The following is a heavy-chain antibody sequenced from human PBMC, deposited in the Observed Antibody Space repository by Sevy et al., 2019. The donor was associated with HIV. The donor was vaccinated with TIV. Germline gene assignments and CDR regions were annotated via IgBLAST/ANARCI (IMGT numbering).Heavy chain of an antibody. Sequence: NRRASVKVSCKASGGTFSSYAISWVRQAPGQGLEWMGGIIPIFGTANYAQKFQGRVTITADESTSTAYMELSSLRSEDTAVYYCARGSGSSWYFYFDYWGQGTLVTVSS. V-gene: IGHV1-69*13. J-gene: IGHJ4*02. CDR3: ARGSGSSWYFYFDY. D-gene: IGHD6-13*01. CDR1: GGTFSSYA. CDR2: IIPIFGTA.